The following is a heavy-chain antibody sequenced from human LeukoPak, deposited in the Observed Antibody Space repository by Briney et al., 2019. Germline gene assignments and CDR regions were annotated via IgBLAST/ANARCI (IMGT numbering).Heavy chain of an antibody. CDR1: GLTLVKHG. CDR2: ISGGPVST. Sequence: PGGSLRLSCAASGLTLVKHGMTWVRQAPGKGLEWVSGISGGPVSTNYADSVKGRFTISRDNSKNTLYLQMNTLRAEDTAIYYCAKSGRYCSGGSCYQEASLDYWGQGTLVTVSS. J-gene: IGHJ4*02. CDR3: AKSGRYCSGGSCYQEASLDY. V-gene: IGHV3-23*01. D-gene: IGHD2-15*01.